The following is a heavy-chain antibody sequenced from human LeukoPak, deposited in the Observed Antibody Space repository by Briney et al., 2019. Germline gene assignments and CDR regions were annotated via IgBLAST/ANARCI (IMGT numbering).Heavy chain of an antibody. Sequence: GAAVQNSCKASGCTFIRYSCSVVRPAPAQGLEWMGGIIPIFGTANYAQKFQGRVTITTDESTSTAYMELSSLRSEDTAVYYCARVGDPQTLDYWGQGTLVTVSS. V-gene: IGHV1-69*05. J-gene: IGHJ4*02. CDR1: GCTFIRYS. D-gene: IGHD4-23*01. CDR3: ARVGDPQTLDY. CDR2: IIPIFGTA.